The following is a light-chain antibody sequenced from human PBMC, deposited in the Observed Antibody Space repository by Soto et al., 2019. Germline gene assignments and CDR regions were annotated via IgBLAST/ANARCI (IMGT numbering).Light chain of an antibody. V-gene: IGKV3-11*01. J-gene: IGKJ1*01. CDR3: QQRTDRPPWT. CDR2: GAS. CDR1: QSVSNNY. Sequence: EIVLTQSPGTLSLSPGQRSTLSSTAIQSVSNNYLAWYQQQPGQAPRLLIYGASNRATGIPARFSGSGSGTDFTLTISSLEPEDFAVYYCQQRTDRPPWTFGQGTKVDIK.